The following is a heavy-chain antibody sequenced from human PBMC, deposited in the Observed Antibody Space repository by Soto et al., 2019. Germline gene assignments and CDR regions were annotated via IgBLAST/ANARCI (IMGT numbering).Heavy chain of an antibody. CDR3: ASSYCSSTSCSGLLDYYYGMDV. D-gene: IGHD2-2*01. Sequence: PSETLSLTCTVSGGSISSYYWSWIRQPPGKGLEWIGYIYYSGSTNYNPSLKSRITISVDTSKNQFSLKLSSVTAADTAVYYCASSYCSSTSCSGLLDYYYGMDVWGQGTTVTVSS. CDR1: GGSISSYY. CDR2: IYYSGST. J-gene: IGHJ6*02. V-gene: IGHV4-59*01.